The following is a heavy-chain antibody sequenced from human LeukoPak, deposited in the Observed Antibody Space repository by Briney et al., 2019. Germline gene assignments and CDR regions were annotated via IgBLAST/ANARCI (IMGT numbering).Heavy chain of an antibody. Sequence: ASVKVSCKASGYTFTSYDISWVRQAPGQGLEWMGWISTYNGNTNYAQKFQSRVTMTTDTSTSTAYMELRSLRSDDTAVYYCTRARTYFDYWGQGTLVTVSS. V-gene: IGHV1-18*01. CDR2: ISTYNGNT. CDR1: GYTFTSYD. J-gene: IGHJ4*02. CDR3: TRARTYFDY. D-gene: IGHD1-14*01.